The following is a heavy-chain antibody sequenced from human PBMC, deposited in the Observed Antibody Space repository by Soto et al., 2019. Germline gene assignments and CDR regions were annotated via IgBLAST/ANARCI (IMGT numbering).Heavy chain of an antibody. Sequence: QVQLQESGPGLVKPSETLSLTCTVSGGSISSYYCSWIRQPPGKGLELIGYIYYSGITNYNPSLKSRITISVHTSKNQFSLKLSSVTAADTAVYYCARHHDSWCQGTLVTVSS. CDR2: IYYSGIT. CDR3: ARHHDS. CDR1: GGSISSYY. J-gene: IGHJ4*02. V-gene: IGHV4-59*08.